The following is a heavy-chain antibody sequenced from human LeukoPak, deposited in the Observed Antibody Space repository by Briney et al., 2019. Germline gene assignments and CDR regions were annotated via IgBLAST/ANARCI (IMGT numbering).Heavy chain of an antibody. D-gene: IGHD6-19*01. CDR1: GGSISSYY. Sequence: SETLSLTCTVSGGSISSYYWSWTRQPAGKGLEWIGYIYYSGSTNYNPSLKSRVTISVDTSKNQFSLKLSSVTAADTAVYYCARAHTQWLVLNYWGQGTLVTVSS. CDR3: ARAHTQWLVLNY. V-gene: IGHV4-59*01. J-gene: IGHJ4*02. CDR2: IYYSGST.